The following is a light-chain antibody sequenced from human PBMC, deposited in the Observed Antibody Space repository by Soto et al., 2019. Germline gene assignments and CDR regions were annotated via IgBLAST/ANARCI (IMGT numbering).Light chain of an antibody. V-gene: IGKV1-33*01. Sequence: DIQMTQSPSSLSASIGDRVTVTCQASQDISKFLNWYQQKPGKAPKVLIYDASNLETGVPSRFSGSGSGTDFTLTITGLQAEDFATYFCQQYDDFPLTFGGGTKVEIK. J-gene: IGKJ4*01. CDR3: QQYDDFPLT. CDR2: DAS. CDR1: QDISKF.